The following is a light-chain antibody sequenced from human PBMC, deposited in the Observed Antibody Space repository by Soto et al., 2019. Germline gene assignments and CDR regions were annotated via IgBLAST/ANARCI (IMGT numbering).Light chain of an antibody. J-gene: IGKJ5*01. Sequence: IVLKQSPDTLSLSPGERATLSCRASQSVRSERLAWYQQKRGQAPTLLIFDASSRASGTPERFSGSGSGTDFTLTISSLEPEDSAVYYCQQRHMWPITFGQGTRLEIK. CDR1: QSVRSER. V-gene: IGKV3D-20*02. CDR3: QQRHMWPIT. CDR2: DAS.